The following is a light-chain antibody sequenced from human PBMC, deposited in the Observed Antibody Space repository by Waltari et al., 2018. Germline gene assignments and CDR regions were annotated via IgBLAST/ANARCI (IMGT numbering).Light chain of an antibody. V-gene: IGKV1-5*03. CDR3: QQYDNNRT. J-gene: IGKJ1*01. Sequence: DIQMTQSPSTLSASVGDRVTITSRASQSVRNWLAWYQQKPGKAPRLLIYQASTLENGVPSRFSGSGSGTEVTLTISGLQPDDFATYYCQQYDNNRTFGQGTKVEIK. CDR1: QSVRNW. CDR2: QAS.